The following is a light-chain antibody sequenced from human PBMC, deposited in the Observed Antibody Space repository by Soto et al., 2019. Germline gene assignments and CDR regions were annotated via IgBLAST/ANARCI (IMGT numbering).Light chain of an antibody. CDR2: EVS. J-gene: IGLJ1*01. Sequence: QSALAQPASVSGSPGQSIAISCTGTSSDVGGYNYVSWYQQHPGKAPKLLISEVSIRPSGVSDRFSGSKSGNTASLTISGLQTDDEADYYCSSFTSADTFVFGSGTKVTVL. CDR3: SSFTSADTFV. V-gene: IGLV2-14*01. CDR1: SSDVGGYNY.